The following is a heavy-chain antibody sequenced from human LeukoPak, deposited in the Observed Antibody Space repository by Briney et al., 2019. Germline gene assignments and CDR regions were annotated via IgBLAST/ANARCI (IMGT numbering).Heavy chain of an antibody. J-gene: IGHJ4*02. V-gene: IGHV1-2*02. Sequence: ASVKVSRKASGYTFTGYYMHWVRQAPGQGLEWMGWINPNSGGTNYAQKFQGRVTMTRDTSISTAYMELSRLRSDDTAVYYCARVGAFSSSYDYWGQGTLVTVSS. D-gene: IGHD6-13*01. CDR2: INPNSGGT. CDR3: ARVGAFSSSYDY. CDR1: GYTFTGYY.